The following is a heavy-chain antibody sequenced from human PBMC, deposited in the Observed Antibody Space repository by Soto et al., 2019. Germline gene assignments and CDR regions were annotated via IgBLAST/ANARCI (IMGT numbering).Heavy chain of an antibody. CDR3: ARQRTSVVTQAYFDS. Sequence: PSETLSLTCTVTGDSINNRSYYWGWIRQPPGKGLEWIGSIYYSGSTYNNPSLKSRVSMSVDTSKNQFSLKLRSVTAADTALYYCARQRTSVVTQAYFDSWGQGSVVTVSS. CDR2: IYYSGST. CDR1: GDSINNRSYY. V-gene: IGHV4-39*01. D-gene: IGHD2-21*02. J-gene: IGHJ4*02.